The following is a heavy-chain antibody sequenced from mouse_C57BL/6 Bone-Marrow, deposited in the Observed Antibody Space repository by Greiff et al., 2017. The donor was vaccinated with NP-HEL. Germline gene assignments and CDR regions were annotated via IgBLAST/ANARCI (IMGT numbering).Heavy chain of an antibody. V-gene: IGHV5-4*01. Sequence: DVHLVESGGGLVKPGGSLKLSCAASGFTFSSYAMSWVRQTPEKRLEWVATISDGGSYTYYPDNVKGRFTISRDNAKNNLYLQMSHLKSEDTAMYYCARDPFVWGTGTTVTVSS. J-gene: IGHJ1*03. CDR3: ARDPFV. CDR2: ISDGGSYT. CDR1: GFTFSSYA.